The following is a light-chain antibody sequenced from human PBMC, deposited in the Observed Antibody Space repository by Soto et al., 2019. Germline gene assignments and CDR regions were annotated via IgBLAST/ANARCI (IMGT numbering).Light chain of an antibody. CDR2: KAS. CDR3: QQSFT. CDR1: QSISSW. J-gene: IGKJ3*01. V-gene: IGKV1-5*03. Sequence: DIQMTQSPSTLSASVGDRVTITCRASQSISSWLAWYQQKPGKAPKLLIYKASTLESGVPSRFSGSGSGTEFTLTISSLHPDDFATYYCQQSFTFGPGTNVHIK.